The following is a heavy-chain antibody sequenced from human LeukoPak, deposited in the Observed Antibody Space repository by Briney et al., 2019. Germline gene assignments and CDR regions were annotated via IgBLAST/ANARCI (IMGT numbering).Heavy chain of an antibody. V-gene: IGHV3-53*01. CDR1: GFTVSSNY. D-gene: IGHD6-6*01. J-gene: IGHJ3*02. CDR2: IYSGGST. Sequence: GGSLRLSCAASGFTVSSNYMSWVRQAPGKGLEWVSVIYSGGSTYYADSVKGRFTISRDNSKNTLYLQMNSLRAEDTAVYYCARVDSSSHGLHDAFDIWGQGTMVTVSS. CDR3: ARVDSSSHGLHDAFDI.